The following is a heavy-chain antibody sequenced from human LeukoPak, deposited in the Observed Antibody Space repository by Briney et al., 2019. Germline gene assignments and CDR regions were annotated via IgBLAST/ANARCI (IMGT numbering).Heavy chain of an antibody. J-gene: IGHJ4*02. D-gene: IGHD7-27*01. CDR2: VDQTGGT. V-gene: IGHV4-34*01. Sequence: SETLSLTCAVHGGSLGGYYWSWIRQSPGKGLEWIGEVDQTGGTNYNPSLKSRVTISVDTSKNQFSLKLSSVTAADTAVYYCARGQTGTSFDYWGQGTLVTVSS. CDR3: ARGQTGTSFDY. CDR1: GGSLGGYY.